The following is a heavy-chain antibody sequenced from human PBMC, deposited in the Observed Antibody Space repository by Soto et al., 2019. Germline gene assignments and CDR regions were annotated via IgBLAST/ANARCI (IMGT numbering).Heavy chain of an antibody. D-gene: IGHD3-22*01. CDR1: GDSVSSNSAA. CDR3: ARDTPDYYDSSGYYVLDY. J-gene: IGHJ4*02. V-gene: IGHV6-1*01. Sequence: PSQTLSLTCAISGDSVSSNSAAWNWIRQSPSRGLEWLGRTYYRSKWYNDYAVSVKSRITINPDTSKNQFSLQLNSVTPEDTAVCYCARDTPDYYDSSGYYVLDYWGQGTLVTVSS. CDR2: TYYRSKWYN.